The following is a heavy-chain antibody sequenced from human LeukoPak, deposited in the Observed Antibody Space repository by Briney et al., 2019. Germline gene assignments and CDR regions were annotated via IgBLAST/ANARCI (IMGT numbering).Heavy chain of an antibody. Sequence: SQPLSLTCNLSGVSVSDGRYYWSWIRHHPTRGLEWIGYKYYSGSAKYNPSLKSRLTISIDTAKNQFSLQLSSVTAADTATYYCATPYCSSLSCLDVFNMWGQGTRATVSS. CDR1: GVSVSDGRYY. CDR3: ATPYCSSLSCLDVFNM. J-gene: IGHJ3*02. D-gene: IGHD2-2*01. V-gene: IGHV4-31*03. CDR2: KYYSGSA.